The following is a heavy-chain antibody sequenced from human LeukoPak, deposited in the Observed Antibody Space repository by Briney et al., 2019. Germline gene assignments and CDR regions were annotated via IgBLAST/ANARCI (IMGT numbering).Heavy chain of an antibody. CDR1: GFTVSSNH. J-gene: IGHJ6*02. V-gene: IGHV3-66*01. D-gene: IGHD3-9*01. CDR3: ARAPYDFLTGDPYGMDV. Sequence: GGSLRLSCAASGFTVSSNHLIWVRQAPGKGLEWVSIIYSGGSTYYADSVKGRFTISRDNSKNTLYLQMNSLRSEDTAVYYCARAPYDFLTGDPYGMDVWGQGTTVTVSS. CDR2: IYSGGST.